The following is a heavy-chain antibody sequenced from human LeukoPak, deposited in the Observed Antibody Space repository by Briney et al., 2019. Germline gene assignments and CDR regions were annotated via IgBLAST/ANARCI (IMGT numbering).Heavy chain of an antibody. D-gene: IGHD6-19*01. CDR1: GGTFSSYA. J-gene: IGHJ5*02. CDR2: RIPILCIA. V-gene: IGHV1-69*10. CDR3: ARDQARQWLAYNWFDP. Sequence: SETVSCKASGGTFSSYAISWVRQAPGQGRETMGGRIPILCIANYAQKFQGRVTITADKSTSTAYMELSSLRSEDTAVYYCARDQARQWLAYNWFDPWGQGTLVTVS.